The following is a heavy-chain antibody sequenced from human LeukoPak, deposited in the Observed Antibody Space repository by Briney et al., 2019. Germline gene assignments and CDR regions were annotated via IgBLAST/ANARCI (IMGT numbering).Heavy chain of an antibody. D-gene: IGHD6-19*01. J-gene: IGHJ4*02. CDR1: RVSPTGYL. CDR2: IYHSGSV. V-gene: IGHV4-59*01. Sequence: LETLSLSCTVSRVSPTGYLWRWIRQPPRRGLEWIGYIYHSGSVNSNPTPKSRGSISLDTSKNQFSLKLSSVTAADTALYYCARGRVPGAWGQGTLVTVSS. CDR3: ARGRVPGA.